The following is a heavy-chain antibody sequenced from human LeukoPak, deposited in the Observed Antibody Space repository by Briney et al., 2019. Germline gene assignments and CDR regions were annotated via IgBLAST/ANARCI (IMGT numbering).Heavy chain of an antibody. J-gene: IGHJ6*03. Sequence: GASVKVSCKASGGTFSSYAISWVRQAPGQGLEWMGGIIPIFGTANYAQKSQGRVTITADKSTSTAYMELSSLRSEDTAVYYCARAVVAATLSNYYYYMDVWGKGTTVTVSS. V-gene: IGHV1-69*06. CDR1: GGTFSSYA. D-gene: IGHD2-15*01. CDR2: IIPIFGTA. CDR3: ARAVVAATLSNYYYYMDV.